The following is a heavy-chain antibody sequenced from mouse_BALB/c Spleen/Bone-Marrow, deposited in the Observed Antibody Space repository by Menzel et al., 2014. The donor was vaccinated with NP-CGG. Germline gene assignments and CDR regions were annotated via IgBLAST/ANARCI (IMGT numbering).Heavy chain of an antibody. D-gene: IGHD2-1*01. CDR3: ARDGNFFFAY. Sequence: EVQRVESGAELVKPGASVKLSCTASGFNIKDTYMHWVKQRPEQGLEWIGRIDPANGNTKYDPKFQGKATITADTSSNTAYLQLSSLTSEDTAVYYCARDGNFFFAYWGQGTLVTVSA. J-gene: IGHJ3*01. CDR2: IDPANGNT. CDR1: GFNIKDTY. V-gene: IGHV14-3*02.